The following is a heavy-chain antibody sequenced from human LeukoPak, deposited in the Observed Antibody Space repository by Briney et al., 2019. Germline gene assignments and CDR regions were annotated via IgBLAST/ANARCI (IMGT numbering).Heavy chain of an antibody. D-gene: IGHD6-13*01. CDR2: IYNSGST. V-gene: IGHV4-30-4*08. J-gene: IGHJ4*02. CDR1: GGSISSGDYY. CDR3: AREVGYMVAAAGPVDY. Sequence: ASQTLSLTCTVSGGSISSGDYYWSWIRQPPGKGLEWIGYIYNSGSTYYNPSLKSRVTISVDTSKNQFSLKLSSVTAADTAVYYCAREVGYMVAAAGPVDYWGQGTLVTVSS.